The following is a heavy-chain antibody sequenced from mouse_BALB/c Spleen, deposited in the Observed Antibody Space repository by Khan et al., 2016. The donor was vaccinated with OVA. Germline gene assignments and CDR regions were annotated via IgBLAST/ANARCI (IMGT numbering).Heavy chain of an antibody. Sequence: VQLKQSGPGLVKPSQSLSLTCTVTGYSITRDYAWNWIRQFPGNKLEWMGYISYSGSTSYNPSLRSRISITRDTSKNQFFLQLNSVTTEDTATFYCARQNYYGYAMDYWGQGTSVTVSS. D-gene: IGHD1-1*01. CDR3: ARQNYYGYAMDY. CDR2: ISYSGST. J-gene: IGHJ4*01. CDR1: GYSITRDYA. V-gene: IGHV3-2*02.